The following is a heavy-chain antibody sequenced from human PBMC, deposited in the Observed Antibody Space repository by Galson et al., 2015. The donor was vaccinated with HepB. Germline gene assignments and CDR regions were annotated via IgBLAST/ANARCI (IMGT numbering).Heavy chain of an antibody. CDR3: AVLGWSDP. V-gene: IGHV1-18*04. CDR1: GYTFTSYG. CDR2: ISAHNGNT. J-gene: IGHJ5*02. D-gene: IGHD3-10*01. Sequence: SVKVSCKASGYTFTSYGITWVRQAPGQGLEWMGWISAHNGNTNYAQKLQGRVTMTTDTSTSTVYMELSSLRSEDTALYYCAVLGWSDPWGQGTLVTVSS.